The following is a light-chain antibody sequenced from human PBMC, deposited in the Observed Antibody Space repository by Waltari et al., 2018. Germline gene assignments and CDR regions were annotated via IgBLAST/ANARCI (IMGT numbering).Light chain of an antibody. CDR2: RYN. Sequence: QSVLTQPPSASGTPGQRVTISCSGSSSNIGINTVNWYQHLPGTAPKLLLYRYNQRPSGVPARFSGSKSGTSASLAISGLQSEDGADYYCATWDDSLNGRVVFGGGTKLTVL. V-gene: IGLV1-44*01. CDR3: ATWDDSLNGRVV. J-gene: IGLJ3*02. CDR1: SSNIGINT.